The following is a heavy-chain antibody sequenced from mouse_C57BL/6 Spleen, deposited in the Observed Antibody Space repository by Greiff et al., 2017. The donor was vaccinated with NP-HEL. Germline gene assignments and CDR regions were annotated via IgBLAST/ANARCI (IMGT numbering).Heavy chain of an antibody. V-gene: IGHV5-4*01. CDR3: ARVGSSSFDY. CDR2: ISDGGSYT. CDR1: GFTFSSYA. Sequence: VQLKESGGGLVKPGGSLKLSCAASGFTFSSYAMSWVRQTPEKRLEWVATISDGGSYTYYPDNVKGRFTISRDNAKNNLYLQMSHLKSEDTAMYYCARVGSSSFDYWGQGTTLTVSS. J-gene: IGHJ2*01. D-gene: IGHD1-1*01.